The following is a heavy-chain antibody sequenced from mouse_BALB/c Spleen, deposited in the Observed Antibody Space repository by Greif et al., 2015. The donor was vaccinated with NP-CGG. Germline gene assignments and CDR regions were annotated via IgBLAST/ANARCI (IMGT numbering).Heavy chain of an antibody. Sequence: EVQGVESGGGLVKPGGSLKLSCAASGFTFSSYAMSWVRQSPEKRLEWVAEISSGGSYTYYPDTVTGRFTISRDNAKNSLYLEMSSLRSEDTAMCYCAREGGNYPTEYFDVWGAGTTVTVSS. J-gene: IGHJ1*01. CDR1: GFTFSSYA. V-gene: IGHV5-9-4*01. CDR2: ISSGGSYT. CDR3: AREGGNYPTEYFDV. D-gene: IGHD2-1*01.